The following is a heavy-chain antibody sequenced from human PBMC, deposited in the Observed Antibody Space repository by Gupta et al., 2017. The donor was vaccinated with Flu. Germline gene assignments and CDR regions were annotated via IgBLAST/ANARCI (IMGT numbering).Heavy chain of an antibody. J-gene: IGHJ4*02. Sequence: QVQLVQSGAEVKKPGSSVKVSCKASGGTFSSYTISWVRQDPGQGLEWMGRIIPILGIANYAQKFQGRVTITADKSTSTAYMELSSLRSEDTAVYYCARVSEQGILGSGYDPMAAYFDYWGQGTLVTGSS. D-gene: IGHD5-12*01. V-gene: IGHV1-69*02. CDR2: IIPILGIA. CDR3: ARVSEQGILGSGYDPMAAYFDY. CDR1: GGTFSSYT.